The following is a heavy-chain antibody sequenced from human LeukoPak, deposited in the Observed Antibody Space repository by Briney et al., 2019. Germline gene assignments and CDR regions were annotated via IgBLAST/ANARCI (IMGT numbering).Heavy chain of an antibody. J-gene: IGHJ4*02. CDR3: ARGVGTYYYDSSGYYYFDY. Sequence: ASVKVSCKASGYTFTGYYMHWVRQAPGQGLEWMGGIIPIFGTANYAQKFQGRVTITTDESTSTAYMELSSLRSEDTAVYYCARGVGTYYYDSSGYYYFDYWGQGTLVTVSS. D-gene: IGHD3-22*01. CDR2: IIPIFGTA. V-gene: IGHV1-69*05. CDR1: GYTFTGYY.